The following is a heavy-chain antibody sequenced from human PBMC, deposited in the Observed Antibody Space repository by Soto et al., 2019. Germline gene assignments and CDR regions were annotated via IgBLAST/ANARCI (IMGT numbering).Heavy chain of an antibody. Sequence: ASVKVSCKASRYTFISYDINWVRQATGQGLEWMGWMNPKSANTGYAQKFQGRVTMTRNTSISTAYMELSSLRSEDTAVYYCARSPSWETTVTPYYFDYWGQGTLVTVS. J-gene: IGHJ4*02. V-gene: IGHV1-8*01. CDR3: ARSPSWETTVTPYYFDY. CDR2: MNPKSANT. D-gene: IGHD4-4*01. CDR1: RYTFISYD.